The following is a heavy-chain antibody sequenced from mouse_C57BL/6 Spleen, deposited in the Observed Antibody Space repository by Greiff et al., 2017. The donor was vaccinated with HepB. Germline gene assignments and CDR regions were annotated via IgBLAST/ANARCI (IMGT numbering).Heavy chain of an antibody. CDR2: INPGSGGT. Sequence: VQLQQSGAELVRPGTSVKVSCKASGYAFTNYLIEWVKQRPRQGLEWIGVINPGSGGTNYNEKFKGKATLTADKSSSTAYMQLSSLTSEDSAVYVCAWTYYYGSSGYFDVWGTGTTVTVSS. J-gene: IGHJ1*03. D-gene: IGHD1-1*01. CDR1: GYAFTNYL. V-gene: IGHV1-54*01. CDR3: AWTYYYGSSGYFDV.